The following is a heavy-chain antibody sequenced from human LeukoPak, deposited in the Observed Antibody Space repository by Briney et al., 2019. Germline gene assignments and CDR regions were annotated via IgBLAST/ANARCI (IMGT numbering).Heavy chain of an antibody. D-gene: IGHD3-10*01. CDR1: GYTFTSYG. J-gene: IGHJ4*02. Sequence: ASVKVSCKASGYTFTSYGISWVRQAPGQGLEWMGWISAYNGNTNYAQKLQGRVTMTTDTSTSTAYMELRSLRSDDTAVYYCARDNGGHYYGSGCDYWGQGILVTVSS. CDR3: ARDNGGHYYGSGCDY. CDR2: ISAYNGNT. V-gene: IGHV1-18*04.